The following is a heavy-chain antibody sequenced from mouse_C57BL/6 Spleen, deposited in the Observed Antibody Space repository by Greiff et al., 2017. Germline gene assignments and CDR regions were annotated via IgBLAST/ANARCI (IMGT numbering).Heavy chain of an antibody. Sequence: VQLQQSGAELVRPGASVKLSCKASGYTFTDYYINWVKQRPGQGLEWIARIYPGSGNTYYNEKFKGKATLTAEKSSSTAYMQLSSLTSEGSAVYFCAREAYYGNYERAWLAYWAKGLWSLSLQ. CDR1: GYTFTDYY. CDR2: IYPGSGNT. J-gene: IGHJ3*01. D-gene: IGHD2-1*01. CDR3: AREAYYGNYERAWLAY. V-gene: IGHV1-76*01.